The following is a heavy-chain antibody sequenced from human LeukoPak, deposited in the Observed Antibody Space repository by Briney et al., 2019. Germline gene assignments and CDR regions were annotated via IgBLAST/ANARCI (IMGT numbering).Heavy chain of an antibody. D-gene: IGHD2-15*01. J-gene: IGHJ4*02. CDR2: IIPIFGTA. CDR1: GGTFSSYA. Sequence: SVKVSCKASGGTFSSYAISWVRQAPGQGLEWMRGIIPIFGTANYAQKFQGRVTITTDESTSTAYMELSSLRSEDTAVYYCARERGGHTLYFDYWGQGTLVTVSS. CDR3: ARERGGHTLYFDY. V-gene: IGHV1-69*05.